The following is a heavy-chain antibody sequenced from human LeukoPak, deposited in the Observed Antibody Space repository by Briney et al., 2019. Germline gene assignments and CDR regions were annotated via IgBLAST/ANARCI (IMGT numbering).Heavy chain of an antibody. D-gene: IGHD2-2*01. V-gene: IGHV1-18*01. J-gene: IGHJ3*01. CDR1: GYTFTSYG. CDR2: ISAYNGNT. Sequence: ASVKVSCKASGYTFTSYGISWVRQAPGQGLEWMGWISAYNGNTNYAQKLQGRVTMTTDTSTSTAYMELRSLRSDDTAVYYCASHCSSTSCYGFYMDVWGQGTMVTVSS. CDR3: ASHCSSTSCYGFYMDV.